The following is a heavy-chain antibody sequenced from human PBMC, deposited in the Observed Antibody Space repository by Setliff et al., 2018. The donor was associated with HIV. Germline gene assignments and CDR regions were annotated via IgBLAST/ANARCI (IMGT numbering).Heavy chain of an antibody. CDR1: GYTFTSYA. J-gene: IGHJ4*02. D-gene: IGHD2-2*01. V-gene: IGHV1-3*01. CDR2: INAGNGNT. Sequence: ASVKVSCKASGYTFTSYAMHWVRQAPGQRLEWMGWINAGNGNTKYSQKFQGRVTITRDTSASTAYMELSSLRSEDTAVYFCVPRYCSSTSCYEYWGQGTLVTVSS. CDR3: VPRYCSSTSCYEY.